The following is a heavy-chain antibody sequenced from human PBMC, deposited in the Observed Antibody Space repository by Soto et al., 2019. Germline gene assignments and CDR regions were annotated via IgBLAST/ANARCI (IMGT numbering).Heavy chain of an antibody. CDR3: AIDQSGAYIWAFDL. J-gene: IGHJ2*01. Sequence: ASVKVSCKASGYTFTSYGISWVRQAPGQGLEWMGWISAYNGNTNYAQKLQGRVNMTTDTSTSTAYMELRSLRSDDTAVYYCAIDQSGAYIWAFDLWGRGTLVTGSS. CDR2: ISAYNGNT. CDR1: GYTFTSYG. D-gene: IGHD5-12*01. V-gene: IGHV1-18*01.